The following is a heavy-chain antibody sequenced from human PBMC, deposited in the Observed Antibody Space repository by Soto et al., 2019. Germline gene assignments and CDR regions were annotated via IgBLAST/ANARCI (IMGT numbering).Heavy chain of an antibody. V-gene: IGHV3-23*01. CDR2: ISGSGGST. D-gene: IGHD5-12*01. CDR3: ARVVGYSGYAIDY. Sequence: GGSLRLSCAASGFTFSSYAMSWVRQAPGKGLEWVSAISGSGGSTYYADSVKGRFTISRDNSKNTLYLQMNSLRAEDTAVYYCARVVGYSGYAIDYWGQGTLVTVSS. CDR1: GFTFSSYA. J-gene: IGHJ4*02.